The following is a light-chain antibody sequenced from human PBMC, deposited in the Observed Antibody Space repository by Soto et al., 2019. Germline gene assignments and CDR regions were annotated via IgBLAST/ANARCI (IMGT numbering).Light chain of an antibody. J-gene: IGLJ2*01. CDR3: SSYKNIGTLVE. Sequence: QSVLTQPASVSGSPGQSITISCTGTSTDVGGYHYVSWYQQHPGKAPQLMIYEVSNRPSGVSNRFSGSKSGNTASLTISGLQAEDEADYYCSSYKNIGTLVEFGGGTKLTVL. V-gene: IGLV2-14*01. CDR2: EVS. CDR1: STDVGGYHY.